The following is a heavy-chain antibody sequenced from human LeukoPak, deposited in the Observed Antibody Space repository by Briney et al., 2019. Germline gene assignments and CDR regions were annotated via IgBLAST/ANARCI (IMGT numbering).Heavy chain of an antibody. D-gene: IGHD5-12*01. CDR1: GYTFTSYY. CDR2: INPSGGST. J-gene: IGHJ6*02. CDR3: ARGREWLFDLDYYGMDV. Sequence: SSVKASCKASGYTFTSYYMHWVRQSPGQGLEWMGIINPSGGSTSYAQKFHGRVTMIRDTSTSTVYMELSSLRSEDTAVYYCARGREWLFDLDYYGMDVWGQGTTVTVSS. V-gene: IGHV1-46*01.